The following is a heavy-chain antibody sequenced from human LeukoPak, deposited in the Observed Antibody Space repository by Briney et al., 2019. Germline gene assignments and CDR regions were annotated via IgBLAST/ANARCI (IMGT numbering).Heavy chain of an antibody. CDR3: AKDFPTLLYVVVPAAKG. CDR2: IRYDGSNK. Sequence: PGGSLRLSCAASGFTFSSYGMHWVRQAPGKGLEWVAFIRYDGSNKYYADSVKGRFTISRDNSKNTLYLQMDSLRAEDTAVYYCAKDFPTLLYVVVPAAKGWGQGTLVTVSS. J-gene: IGHJ4*02. D-gene: IGHD2-2*01. CDR1: GFTFSSYG. V-gene: IGHV3-30*02.